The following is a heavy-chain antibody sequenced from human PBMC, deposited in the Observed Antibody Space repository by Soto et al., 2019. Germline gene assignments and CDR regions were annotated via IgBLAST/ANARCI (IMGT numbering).Heavy chain of an antibody. V-gene: IGHV3-11*06. CDR3: ARVHRRGYYDFWSGPQPHNWFDP. D-gene: IGHD3-3*01. CDR2: ISSSSGYT. Sequence: GGSLRLSCAASGFTFSDYYMSWIRQAPGKGLEWVSYISSSSGYTNYADSVKGRFTISRDNAKNSLYLQMNSLRAEDTAVYYCARVHRRGYYDFWSGPQPHNWFDPWGQGTLVIVSS. J-gene: IGHJ5*02. CDR1: GFTFSDYY.